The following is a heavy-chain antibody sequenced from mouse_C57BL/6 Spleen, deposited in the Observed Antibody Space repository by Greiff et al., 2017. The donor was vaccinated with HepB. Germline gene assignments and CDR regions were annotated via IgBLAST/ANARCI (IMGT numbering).Heavy chain of an antibody. Sequence: VKLMESGAELARPGASVKLSCKASGYTFTSYGISWVKQRTGQGLEWIGEIYPRSGNTYYNEKFKGKATLTADKSSSTAYMELRSLTSEDSAVYFCARWGDGYYRFDYWGQGTTLTVSS. D-gene: IGHD2-3*01. CDR2: IYPRSGNT. J-gene: IGHJ2*01. CDR1: GYTFTSYG. V-gene: IGHV1-81*01. CDR3: ARWGDGYYRFDY.